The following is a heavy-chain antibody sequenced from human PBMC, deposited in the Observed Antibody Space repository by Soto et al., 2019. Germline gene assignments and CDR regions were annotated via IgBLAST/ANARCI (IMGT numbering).Heavy chain of an antibody. J-gene: IGHJ4*02. V-gene: IGHV3-53*01. Sequence: GVSLRLSCAASGFAVNSDYMSWARQAPGRGLEWVSVIYGGGATSYSDSVKGRFTISRDTSKNTVFLQMDGLRVEDAAVYYCVRNSLYCGQVTRVA. CDR3: VRNSLY. CDR2: IYGGGAT. CDR1: GFAVNSDY. D-gene: IGHD5-18*01.